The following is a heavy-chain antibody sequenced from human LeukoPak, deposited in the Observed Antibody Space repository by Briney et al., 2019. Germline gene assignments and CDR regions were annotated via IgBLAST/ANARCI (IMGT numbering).Heavy chain of an antibody. J-gene: IGHJ4*02. CDR2: IYYSGST. V-gene: IGHV4-59*08. D-gene: IGHD3-10*01. CDR1: GGSFSGYY. Sequence: SETLSLTCAVYGGSFSGYYWSWIRQPPGKGLEWVGYIYYSGSTNYNPSLKSRVTISVDTSKNQFSLKLSSVTAADTAVYHCARQTITNFDYWGQGTLVTVSS. CDR3: ARQTITNFDY.